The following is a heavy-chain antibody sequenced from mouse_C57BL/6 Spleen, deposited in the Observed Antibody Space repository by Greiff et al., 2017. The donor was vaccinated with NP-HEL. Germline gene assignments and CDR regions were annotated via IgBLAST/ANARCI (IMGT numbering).Heavy chain of an antibody. V-gene: IGHV1-82*01. CDR3: ALPQRSEGFAY. CDR2: IYPGDGAT. Sequence: QVQLQQSGPELVKPGASVKISCKASGYAFSSSWMNWVKQRPGKGLEWIGRIYPGDGATNYNGKFKGNATLTADKSSSTAYMQLSSLTSEDSAVYFCALPQRSEGFAYWGQGTLVTVSA. CDR1: GYAFSSSW. D-gene: IGHD6-1*01. J-gene: IGHJ3*01.